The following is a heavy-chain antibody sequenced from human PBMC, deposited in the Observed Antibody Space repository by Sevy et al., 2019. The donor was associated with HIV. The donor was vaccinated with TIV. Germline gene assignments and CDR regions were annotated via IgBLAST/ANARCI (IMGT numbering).Heavy chain of an antibody. D-gene: IGHD4-17*01. CDR3: AKDYVLYGDYANDRKNPYYYYYYGMDV. Sequence: GGSLRLSCAASGFTFSSYAMSWVRQAPGKGLEWVSAISGSGGSTYYADSVKGRFTISRDNSKNTLYLQMNSLRAEDTAVYYCAKDYVLYGDYANDRKNPYYYYYYGMDVWGQGTTVTVSS. CDR2: ISGSGGST. J-gene: IGHJ6*02. CDR1: GFTFSSYA. V-gene: IGHV3-23*01.